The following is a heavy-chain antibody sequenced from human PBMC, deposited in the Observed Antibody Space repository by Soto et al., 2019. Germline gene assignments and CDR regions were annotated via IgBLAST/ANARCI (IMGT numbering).Heavy chain of an antibody. J-gene: IGHJ4*02. V-gene: IGHV3-15*01. CDR2: IKSKTDGGTT. CDR3: TSRITIFGVVITDYFDY. CDR1: GFTFSNAW. D-gene: IGHD3-3*01. Sequence: KPGGSLSLSCAASGFTFSNAWMSWVRQAPGKGLEWVGRIKSKTDGGTTDYAAPVKGRFTISRDDSKNTLYLQMNSLKTEDTAVYYCTSRITIFGVVITDYFDYWGQGTLVTVSS.